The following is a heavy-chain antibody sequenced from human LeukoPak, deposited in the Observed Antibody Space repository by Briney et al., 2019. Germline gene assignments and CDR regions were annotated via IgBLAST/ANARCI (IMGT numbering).Heavy chain of an antibody. CDR2: ISSSGSAI. D-gene: IGHD6-13*01. Sequence: PGGSLRLSCAASGFTFSSYEMNWVRQAAGKGLEWVSYISSSGSAIYDADSVKGRFTISRDNAKNLLFLQMNSLRAEDTAVYYCARDDYSSSWTFDYWGQGTLVIVSS. V-gene: IGHV3-48*03. CDR1: GFTFSSYE. J-gene: IGHJ4*02. CDR3: ARDDYSSSWTFDY.